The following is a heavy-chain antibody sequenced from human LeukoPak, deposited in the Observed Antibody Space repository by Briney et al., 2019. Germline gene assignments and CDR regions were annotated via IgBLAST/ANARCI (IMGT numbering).Heavy chain of an antibody. CDR3: ARSGYCSSTSCQIAGRFDP. J-gene: IGHJ5*02. D-gene: IGHD2-2*01. CDR1: GGSISSYY. CDR2: IYYSGST. Sequence: SETLSLTCTVSGGSISSYYWSWIRQPPGKGLEWIGYIYYSGSTNYNPSLKSRVTISVDTSKNQFSLKLSSVTAADTAVYYCARSGYCSSTSCQIAGRFDPWGQGTLVTVSS. V-gene: IGHV4-59*01.